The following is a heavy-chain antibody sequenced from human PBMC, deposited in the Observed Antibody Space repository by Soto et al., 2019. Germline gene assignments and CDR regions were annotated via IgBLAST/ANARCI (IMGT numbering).Heavy chain of an antibody. CDR1: GFTVSSNY. CDR3: ASLRYFDCLSPDY. Sequence: GGSLRLSCAASGFTVSSNYMSWVRQAPGKGLEWVSVIYSGGSTYSADSVKVRFTISRDNSKNTLYLQMNSLRAEDTAVYYCASLRYFDCLSPDYWGQGTLVTVSS. V-gene: IGHV3-66*01. J-gene: IGHJ4*02. CDR2: IYSGGST. D-gene: IGHD3-9*01.